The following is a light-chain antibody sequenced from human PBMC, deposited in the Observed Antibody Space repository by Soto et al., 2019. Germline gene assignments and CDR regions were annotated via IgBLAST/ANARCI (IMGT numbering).Light chain of an antibody. CDR2: DAS. V-gene: IGKV1-33*01. J-gene: IGKJ4*01. CDR1: QDISNS. CDR3: LHYDILST. Sequence: DIQLTQSPSSLSASVGDRVTITCQASQDISNSLNWYQQKPGKAPKVLSYDASNLETGVPSSFSGSGSGTDFTFAISSLHPEDMATSYCLHYDILSTFGRGTNVEI.